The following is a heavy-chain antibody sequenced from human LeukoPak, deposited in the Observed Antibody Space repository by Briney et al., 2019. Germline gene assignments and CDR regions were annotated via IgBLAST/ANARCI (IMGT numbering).Heavy chain of an antibody. Sequence: GGSPRLSSAASGVTVRVNYMSWGRHAPGEGPEWGSVLYSGGSTSSADSATGSFTISRDKSKNTLYLQMNSLRADDTAVYYGAKDAGHPYYGAGSFDYWGQGTLVTVSS. CDR2: LYSGGST. D-gene: IGHD3-10*01. CDR1: GVTVRVNY. J-gene: IGHJ4*02. V-gene: IGHV3-66*01. CDR3: AKDAGHPYYGAGSFDY.